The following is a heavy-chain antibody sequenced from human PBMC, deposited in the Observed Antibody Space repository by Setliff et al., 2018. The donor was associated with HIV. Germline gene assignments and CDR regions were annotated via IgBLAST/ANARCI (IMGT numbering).Heavy chain of an antibody. CDR2: INQLGSER. J-gene: IGHJ4*02. CDR1: GFTFSGHW. Sequence: GGSLRLSCAASGFTFSGHWMTWVRQAPGKGLESVANINQLGSERYYVDSVKGRFTISRDNAKNSLYLQMNSLRAEDTAVYFCATILVNQQPYRYFDYWGQGTLVTVSS. V-gene: IGHV3-7*03. CDR3: ATILVNQQPYRYFDY. D-gene: IGHD6-13*01.